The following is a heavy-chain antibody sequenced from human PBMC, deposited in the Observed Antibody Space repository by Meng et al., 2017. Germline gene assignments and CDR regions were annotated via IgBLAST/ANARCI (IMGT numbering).Heavy chain of an antibody. CDR1: GGSISSSNW. J-gene: IGHJ4*02. V-gene: IGHV4-4*02. Sequence: QVQLRESGPGLVKPSGTLSLTCAVSGGSISSSNWWSWVRQPPGKGLGWIGEIYHSGSTNYNPSLKSRVTISVDKSKNQFSLKLSSVTAADTAVYHCARDRGAVAGTNFDYWGQGTLVTVSS. D-gene: IGHD6-19*01. CDR2: IYHSGST. CDR3: ARDRGAVAGTNFDY.